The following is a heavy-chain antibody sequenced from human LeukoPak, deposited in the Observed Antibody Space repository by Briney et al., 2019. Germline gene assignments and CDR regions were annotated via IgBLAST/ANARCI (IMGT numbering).Heavy chain of an antibody. Sequence: GGSLRLSCAASAFTFSSYSMNWVRQAPGKGLEWVSSLSSSSSYIYYADSVKGRFTISRDNAKNSLYLQMNSLRAEDTAVYYCARDPTFYSSSWYDYWGQRTLVTVSS. CDR1: AFTFSSYS. J-gene: IGHJ4*02. CDR3: ARDPTFYSSSWYDY. D-gene: IGHD6-13*01. V-gene: IGHV3-21*01. CDR2: LSSSSSYI.